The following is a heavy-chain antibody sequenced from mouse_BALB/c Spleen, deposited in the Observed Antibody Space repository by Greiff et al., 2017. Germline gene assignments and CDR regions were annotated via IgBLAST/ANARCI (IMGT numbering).Heavy chain of an antibody. D-gene: IGHD2-4*01. CDR2: IDPSDSYT. Sequence: VQLQQPGAELVKPGASVKLSCKASGYTFTSYWMHWVKQRPGQGLEWIGEIDPSDSYTNYNQKFKGKATLTVDKSSSTAYMQLSSLTSEDSAVYYCARGDYDGYWGQGTTLTVSS. J-gene: IGHJ2*01. V-gene: IGHV1-69*02. CDR3: ARGDYDGY. CDR1: GYTFTSYW.